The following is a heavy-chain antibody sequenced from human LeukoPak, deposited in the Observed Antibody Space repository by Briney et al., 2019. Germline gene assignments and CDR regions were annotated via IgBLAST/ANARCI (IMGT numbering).Heavy chain of an antibody. CDR2: MNPNSGNT. J-gene: IGHJ6*02. V-gene: IGHV1-8*02. CDR3: ARGSFGYCSSTSCHTSTYYYGMDV. Sequence: ASVKVSCKASGYTFTSYGISWVRQAPGQGLEWMGWMNPNSGNTGYAQKFQGRVTMTRNTSISTAYMELSSLRSEDTAVYYCARGSFGYCSSTSCHTSTYYYGMDVWGQGTTVTVSS. CDR1: GYTFTSYG. D-gene: IGHD2-2*02.